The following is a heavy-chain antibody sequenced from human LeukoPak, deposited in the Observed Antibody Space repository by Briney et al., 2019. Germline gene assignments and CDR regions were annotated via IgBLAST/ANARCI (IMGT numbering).Heavy chain of an antibody. V-gene: IGHV1-69*05. CDR3: ARNFFYYDSSGYYYGRSYYYMDV. J-gene: IGHJ6*03. D-gene: IGHD3-22*01. CDR2: IIPIFGTA. CDR1: GGTFSSYA. Sequence: GSSVKVSCTASGGTFSSYAISWVRQAPGQGLEWMGGIIPIFGTANYAQKFQGRVTITTDESTTTAYMELSSLRSEDTAVYYCARNFFYYDSSGYYYGRSYYYMDVWGKGTTVTVSS.